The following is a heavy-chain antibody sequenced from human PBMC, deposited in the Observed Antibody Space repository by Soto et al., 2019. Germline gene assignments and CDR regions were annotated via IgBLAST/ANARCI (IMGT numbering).Heavy chain of an antibody. V-gene: IGHV4-59*01. CDR2: IYYSGRS. CDR1: GGSISSYS. Sequence: QVQLQESGPGLVKPSETLSLTCTVSGGSISSYSWSWIRQPPGKGLEWIGYIYYSGRSNYNPSLKRRLTIPVDTPKNQLSLKLTSVTAAHTAVYYCAISGKVRGLSTAYYFDYWGQGTLVTVSS. D-gene: IGHD3-10*01. CDR3: AISGKVRGLSTAYYFDY. J-gene: IGHJ4*02.